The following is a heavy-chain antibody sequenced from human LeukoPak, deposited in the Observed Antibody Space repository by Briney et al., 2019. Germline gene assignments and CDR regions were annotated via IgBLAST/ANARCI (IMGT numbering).Heavy chain of an antibody. Sequence: SETLSLTCTVSGYSLSSGYYWGWIRQPPGKGLEWIGYIYYSGSTNYNPSLKSRVTMPLDTSKNQLSLRLSSVTAADTAVYYCARPAEAGYFYAFDFWGQGTMVTVSS. J-gene: IGHJ3*01. D-gene: IGHD6-19*01. CDR2: IYYSGST. V-gene: IGHV4-61*01. CDR1: GYSLSSGYY. CDR3: ARPAEAGYFYAFDF.